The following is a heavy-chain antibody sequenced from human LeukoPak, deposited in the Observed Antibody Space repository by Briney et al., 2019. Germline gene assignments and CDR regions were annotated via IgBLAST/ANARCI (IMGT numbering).Heavy chain of an antibody. CDR2: ISASGGDT. CDR1: GLTFSSYS. V-gene: IGHV3-23*01. Sequence: PRGSLRLSCVVSGLTFSSYSMSWVRQAPGKGLEWVSGISASGGDTWYPDSVKGRFTISRGNSKNTLFLQMNSLRVEDTAIYYCAKDAAGPEYWGQGTRVTVSS. D-gene: IGHD6-13*01. J-gene: IGHJ4*02. CDR3: AKDAAGPEY.